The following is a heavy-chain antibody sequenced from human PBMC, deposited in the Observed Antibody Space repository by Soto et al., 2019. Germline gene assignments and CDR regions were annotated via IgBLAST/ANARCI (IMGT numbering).Heavy chain of an antibody. Sequence: PGGSLRLSCAASGFTFSSYAMSWVRQAPGKGLEWVSAISGSGGSTYYADSVKGRFTISRDNSKNPLYLQMNSLRAEDTAVYYCAKDLGRGSTVTNGIFRYWGQGTLVTVSS. J-gene: IGHJ4*02. CDR2: ISGSGGST. CDR3: AKDLGRGSTVTNGIFRY. CDR1: GFTFSSYA. V-gene: IGHV3-23*01. D-gene: IGHD4-17*01.